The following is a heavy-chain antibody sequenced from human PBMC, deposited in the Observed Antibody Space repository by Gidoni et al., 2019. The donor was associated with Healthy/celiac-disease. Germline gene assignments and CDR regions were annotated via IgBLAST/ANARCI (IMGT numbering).Heavy chain of an antibody. J-gene: IGHJ4*02. V-gene: IGHV3-23*01. CDR3: AGSIGSSQRPRFDY. CDR2: ISGSGGST. D-gene: IGHD1-26*01. CDR1: GFTFSSYA. Sequence: EVQLLESGGGLVQPGGSLRLSCAASGFTFSSYAMSWVRQAPGKGLEWVSAISGSGGSTYYADSVKGRFTISRDNSKNTLYLQMNSPRAEDTAVYYCAGSIGSSQRPRFDYWGQGTLVTVSS.